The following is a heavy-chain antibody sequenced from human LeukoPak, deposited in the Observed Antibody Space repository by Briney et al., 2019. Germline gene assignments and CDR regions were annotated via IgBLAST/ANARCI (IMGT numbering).Heavy chain of an antibody. CDR3: ARPILVVGGAFDI. J-gene: IGHJ3*02. Sequence: SQTLSLTCTVSGGSISSGGYYWSWIRQHPGKGLEWIGYIYYSGSTYYNPSLKSRVTISVDTSKNQFSLRLSSVTAADTAVYYCARPILVVGGAFDIWGQGTMVTVSS. CDR1: GGSISSGGYY. V-gene: IGHV4-31*03. CDR2: IYYSGST. D-gene: IGHD2-2*01.